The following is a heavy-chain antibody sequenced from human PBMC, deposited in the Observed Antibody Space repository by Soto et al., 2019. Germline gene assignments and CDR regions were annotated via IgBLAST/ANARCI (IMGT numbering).Heavy chain of an antibody. CDR2: IIPIFGTA. J-gene: IGHJ5*02. V-gene: IGHV1-69*13. CDR1: GGTFSSYA. Sequence: SVKVSCKASGGTFSSYAISWVRQAPGQGLEWMGGIIPIFGTANYAQKFQGRVTITADESTSTAYMELSSLRSEDTAVYYCASGSSWYGGYNWFDPWGQGTLVTVSS. CDR3: ASGSSWYGGYNWFDP. D-gene: IGHD6-13*01.